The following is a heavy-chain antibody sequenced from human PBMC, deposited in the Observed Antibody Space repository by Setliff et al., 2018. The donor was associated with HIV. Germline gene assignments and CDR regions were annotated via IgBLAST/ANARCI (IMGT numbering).Heavy chain of an antibody. CDR3: ARDRDDYDYVWGSYRFADY. Sequence: GESLKISCAASGFTFSSFSMSWVRQAPGKGLEWVSSISSRSTQIHDADSVKGRFTISRDNAKKSVYLQMNSLRAEDTAVYYCARDRDDYDYVWGSYRFADYWGQGTLVTVSS. J-gene: IGHJ4*02. CDR1: GFTFSSFS. D-gene: IGHD3-16*02. CDR2: ISSRSTQI. V-gene: IGHV3-21*01.